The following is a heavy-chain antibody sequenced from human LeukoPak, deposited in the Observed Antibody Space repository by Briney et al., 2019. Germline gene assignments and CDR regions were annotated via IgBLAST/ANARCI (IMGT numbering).Heavy chain of an antibody. Sequence: GGSLRLSCAASGFTFSSYSMNWVRQAPGKGLEWVSSISSSSSYIYYADSVKGRFTISRDNAKNSLYLQMNSLRAEDTAVYYCARGLSYSRGDDYWGQGTLVTVSS. CDR2: ISSSSSYI. V-gene: IGHV3-21*01. CDR3: ARGLSYSRGDDY. J-gene: IGHJ4*02. CDR1: GFTFSSYS. D-gene: IGHD3-10*01.